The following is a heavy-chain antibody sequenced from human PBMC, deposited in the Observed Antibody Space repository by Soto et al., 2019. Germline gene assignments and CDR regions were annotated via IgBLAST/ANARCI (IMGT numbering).Heavy chain of an antibody. Sequence: GGFLRLSCAASGFTFSSYAMSWVRQAPGKGLEWVSAISGSGGSTYYADSVKGRFTISRDNSKNTLYLQMNSLRAEDTAVYYRAKDNSVIVVVRFDYWGQGTLVTVSS. CDR1: GFTFSSYA. CDR3: AKDNSVIVVVRFDY. CDR2: ISGSGGST. D-gene: IGHD3-22*01. V-gene: IGHV3-23*01. J-gene: IGHJ4*02.